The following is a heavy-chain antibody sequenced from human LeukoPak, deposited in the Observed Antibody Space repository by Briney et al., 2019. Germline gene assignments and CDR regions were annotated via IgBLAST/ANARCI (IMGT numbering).Heavy chain of an antibody. Sequence: PSETLSLTXTVSGGSIRSYYWSWIRQPPGKGLEWIGYIYYSGSTNYNPSLKSRVTISVDTSKNQFSLKLSSVTAADTAVYYCARGSGSFDYWGQGTLVTVSS. CDR1: GGSIRSYY. J-gene: IGHJ4*02. V-gene: IGHV4-59*01. D-gene: IGHD3-3*01. CDR2: IYYSGST. CDR3: ARGSGSFDY.